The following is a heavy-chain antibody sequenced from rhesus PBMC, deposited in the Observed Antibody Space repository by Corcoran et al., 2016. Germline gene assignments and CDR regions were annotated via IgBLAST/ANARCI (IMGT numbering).Heavy chain of an antibody. CDR3: ARANWGPDY. Sequence: EVQLVESGGGLAKPGGSLRLSCAASGFTCSDYYMDWVRQAPGKGQGGLPRISNGGGITWYADSVKGRFTISRESAKNTLYLQMSSLTTEDTAVYYCARANWGPDYWGQGVLVTVSS. CDR1: GFTCSDYY. J-gene: IGHJ4*01. D-gene: IGHD7-45*01. CDR2: ISNGGGIT. V-gene: IGHV3-178*01.